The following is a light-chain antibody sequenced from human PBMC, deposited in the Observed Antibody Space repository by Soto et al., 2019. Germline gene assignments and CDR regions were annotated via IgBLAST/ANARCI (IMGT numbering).Light chain of an antibody. CDR2: GAS. Sequence: EIVLTQSPGTLSLSPGERATLSCRASQSVSSHLAWYQQRPGQAPRLLIYGASSRATGIPSRFSGTGSGTGVTLTISRLEPEDFALYYCQQYGNSPPLTFGGGTKVDIK. J-gene: IGKJ4*01. V-gene: IGKV3-20*01. CDR3: QQYGNSPPLT. CDR1: QSVSSH.